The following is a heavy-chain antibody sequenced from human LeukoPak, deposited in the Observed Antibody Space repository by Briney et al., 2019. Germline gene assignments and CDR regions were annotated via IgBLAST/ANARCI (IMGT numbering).Heavy chain of an antibody. J-gene: IGHJ5*02. CDR2: IYPGDSDT. D-gene: IGHD3-10*01. Sequence: GESLKISCKGSGYSFTSYWIGWVRQMPGKGLEWMGIIYPGDSDTRYSPSFQGQVTISADKSISTAYLQWSSLKASDTAMYYCARRVGNEVLWFGELLQTNWFDPWGQGTLVTVSS. CDR3: ARRVGNEVLWFGELLQTNWFDP. V-gene: IGHV5-51*01. CDR1: GYSFTSYW.